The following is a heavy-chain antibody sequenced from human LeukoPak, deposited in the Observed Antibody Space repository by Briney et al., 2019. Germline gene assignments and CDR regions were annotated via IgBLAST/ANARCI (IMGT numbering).Heavy chain of an antibody. Sequence: SVKVSCKASGGTFSSYVISWVRQAPGQGLEWMGGIIPIFGTANYAQKFQGRVTITTDESTSTAYMELSSLRSEDTAVYYCARDAFVPAAIDPSDYYYYMDVWAKGPRSPSP. J-gene: IGHJ6*03. D-gene: IGHD2-2*02. CDR1: GGTFSSYV. CDR3: ARDAFVPAAIDPSDYYYYMDV. CDR2: IIPIFGTA. V-gene: IGHV1-69*05.